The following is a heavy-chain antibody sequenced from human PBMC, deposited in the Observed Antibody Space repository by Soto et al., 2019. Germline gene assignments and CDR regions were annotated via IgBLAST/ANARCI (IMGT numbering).Heavy chain of an antibody. J-gene: IGHJ3*01. CDR2: ISGSGCST. CDR3: SKDVIVGATIGDRAFDL. V-gene: IGHV3-23*01. Sequence: GGSLRLSCAASGFTFSSNDMSWVRQAPGKGLEWVSAISGSGCSTYYADFAKGRFTISRDNSKNTLYLQMNSLRAEDTAVSYFSKDVIVGATIGDRAFDLWGQGTMVTVSS. D-gene: IGHD1-26*01. CDR1: GFTFSSND.